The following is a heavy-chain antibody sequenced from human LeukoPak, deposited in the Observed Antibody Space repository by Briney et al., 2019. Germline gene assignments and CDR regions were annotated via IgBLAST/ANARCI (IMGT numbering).Heavy chain of an antibody. D-gene: IGHD3-22*01. J-gene: IGHJ4*02. CDR1: GFTFSNFA. CDR2: ISGSGAGT. Sequence: PGGSLRLSCAASGFTFSNFAMSWVRQAPGKGLEWVSAISGSGAGTYYADSVKGRFTISRDSSKNTLYLQMNSLSAEDTAVYYCAKLGGRVDSSGLCDHFDYWGQGTLVTVSS. CDR3: AKLGGRVDSSGLCDHFDY. V-gene: IGHV3-23*01.